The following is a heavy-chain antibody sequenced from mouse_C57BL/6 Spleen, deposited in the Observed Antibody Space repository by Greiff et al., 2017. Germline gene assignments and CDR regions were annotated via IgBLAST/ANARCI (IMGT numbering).Heavy chain of an antibody. CDR3: ARGGLGTPVGHAMDY. D-gene: IGHD2-14*01. J-gene: IGHJ4*01. CDR2: IDPSDSYT. CDR1: GYTFTSYW. Sequence: QVQLQQPGAELVMPGASVKLSCKASGYTFTSYWMHWVKQRPGQGLEWIGEIDPSDSYTNYNQKFKGQSTLTVDQSSSTAYMQLSSLTSEDSAVYYCARGGLGTPVGHAMDYWGQGTSVTVAS. V-gene: IGHV1-69*01.